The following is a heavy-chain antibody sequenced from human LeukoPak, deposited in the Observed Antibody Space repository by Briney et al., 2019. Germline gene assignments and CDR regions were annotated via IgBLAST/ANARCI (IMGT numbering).Heavy chain of an antibody. V-gene: IGHV4-31*03. D-gene: IGHD4-17*01. J-gene: IGHJ3*02. CDR1: GGSISSGGYY. CDR3: ARRPTVTVLLLRSSDAFDI. Sequence: PSETLSLTCTVSGGSISSGGYYWSWIRQHPGKGLEWIGYIYYSGSTYYNPSLKSRVTISVDTSKNQFSLKLSSVTAADTAVYYCARRPTVTVLLLRSSDAFDIWGQGTMVTASS. CDR2: IYYSGST.